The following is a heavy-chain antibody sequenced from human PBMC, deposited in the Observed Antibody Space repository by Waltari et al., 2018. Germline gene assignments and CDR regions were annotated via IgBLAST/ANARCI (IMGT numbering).Heavy chain of an antibody. V-gene: IGHV4-39*01. Sequence: QLQLQESGPGLVKPSETLSLPCSVSGVSITSNRHYWGWIRQPPGKGMGWIGTRSYRGATSSSPSLKSRVTMSRATSKNQLSLKLGSVTAADTARYYCATYIGASVGTAACDVWGQGTMVSVSS. CDR2: RSYRGAT. J-gene: IGHJ3*01. CDR3: ATYIGASVGTAACDV. D-gene: IGHD1-1*01. CDR1: GVSITSNRHY.